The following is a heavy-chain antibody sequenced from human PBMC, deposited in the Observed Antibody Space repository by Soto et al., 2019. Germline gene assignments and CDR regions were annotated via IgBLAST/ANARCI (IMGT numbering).Heavy chain of an antibody. J-gene: IGHJ5*02. CDR1: GSSFSDYY. CDR2: VDPGDGET. V-gene: IGHV1-69-2*01. Sequence: EVQLVQSGAEVKRPGTTVKISCKVSGSSFSDYYIHGVQQAPGKGLQWMGLVDPGDGETKYAEKFQGRITITADATTNEVYMQLSSLRSEDTSMYYRATARHTITMVFIPACVGNWFDPWGQGTLVNVSS. CDR3: ATARHTITMVFIPACVGNWFDP. D-gene: IGHD3-10*01.